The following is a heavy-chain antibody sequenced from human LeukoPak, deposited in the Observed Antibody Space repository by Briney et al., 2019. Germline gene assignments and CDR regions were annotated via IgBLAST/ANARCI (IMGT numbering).Heavy chain of an antibody. CDR3: ARASQTRSGYHDDY. J-gene: IGHJ4*02. V-gene: IGHV3-23*01. CDR2: IYENGGTT. CDR1: GFTFRSHA. Sequence: SGGSLRLSCVGSGFTFRSHAMSWVRQAPEKGLEFVSGIYENGGTTYYADSVKGRFSISRDNSMNTLYLQMNSLRAEDTAVYYCARASQTRSGYHDDYWGQGTLVTVSS. D-gene: IGHD3-3*01.